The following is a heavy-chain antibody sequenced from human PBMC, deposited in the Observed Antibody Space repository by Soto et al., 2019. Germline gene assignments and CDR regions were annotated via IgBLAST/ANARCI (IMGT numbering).Heavy chain of an antibody. D-gene: IGHD3-16*01. CDR1: GFTFINFA. V-gene: IGHV3-23*01. J-gene: IGHJ6*04. CDR3: ARVRGRTTYGMYG. CDR2: IIGSGDTT. Sequence: GGSLRLSCAASGFTFINFAMNWVRQAPWKGLLWVSGIIGSGDTTYYADSVKGRFSISRDNSENTLYLQMNSLRAEDTAVYYWARVRGRTTYGMYGCGKGNKVT.